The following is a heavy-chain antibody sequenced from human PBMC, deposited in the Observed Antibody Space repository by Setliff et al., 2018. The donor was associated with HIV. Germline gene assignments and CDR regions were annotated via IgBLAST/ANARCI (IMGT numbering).Heavy chain of an antibody. J-gene: IGHJ4*02. D-gene: IGHD1-26*01. Sequence: GASVKVSCKASGYNFSSYALHWVRQAPGQRLEWLGWMNAASGKTKDSEEFQNMISFTRDSSAKIGYVEVTKWRSEDMAIYYCVRVRVGGSLDFDFWGQGTPVTVSS. CDR2: MNAASGKT. CDR1: GYNFSSYA. CDR3: VRVRVGGSLDFDF. V-gene: IGHV1-3*03.